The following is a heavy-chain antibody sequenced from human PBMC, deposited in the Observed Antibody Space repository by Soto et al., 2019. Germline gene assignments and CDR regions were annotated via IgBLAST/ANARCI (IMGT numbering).Heavy chain of an antibody. Sequence: GESLKITCKGSGYSFSNYWIAWVRQMPGKGLEWMGIIYPADSDTRYSPSFQGQVTIAADKSISSAYLQWSSLKASDTAMYYCARLNGGQLGYWGQGTLVTSPQ. D-gene: IGHD2-15*01. CDR3: ARLNGGQLGY. J-gene: IGHJ4*02. CDR1: GYSFSNYW. CDR2: IYPADSDT. V-gene: IGHV5-51*01.